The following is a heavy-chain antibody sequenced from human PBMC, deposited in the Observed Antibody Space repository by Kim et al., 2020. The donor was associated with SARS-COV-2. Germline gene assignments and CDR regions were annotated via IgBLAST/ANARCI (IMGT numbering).Heavy chain of an antibody. D-gene: IGHD3-22*01. Sequence: SETLSLTCTDSGGSISSSSYYWGWIRQPPGKGLEWIGSIYYSGSTYYNPSLKSRVTISVDTSKNQFSLKLSSVTAADTAVYYCARLYDSSGYYYFDYWGQGTLVTVSS. CDR1: GGSISSSSYY. CDR2: IYYSGST. J-gene: IGHJ4*02. CDR3: ARLYDSSGYYYFDY. V-gene: IGHV4-39*01.